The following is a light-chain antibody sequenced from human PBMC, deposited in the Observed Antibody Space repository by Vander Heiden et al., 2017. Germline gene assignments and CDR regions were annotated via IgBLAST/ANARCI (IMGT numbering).Light chain of an antibody. CDR1: RSNIGAGYD. Sequence: QSVLTQPPSVSGAPGQRVTIPCTGSRSNIGAGYDVHWYQQLPGTAPKLLIYGNNDRPSGVPDRFSGSKSGTSASLAITGLQAEDEADYYCQSYDSSLSAVFGGGTKLTVL. CDR3: QSYDSSLSAV. J-gene: IGLJ3*02. V-gene: IGLV1-40*01. CDR2: GNN.